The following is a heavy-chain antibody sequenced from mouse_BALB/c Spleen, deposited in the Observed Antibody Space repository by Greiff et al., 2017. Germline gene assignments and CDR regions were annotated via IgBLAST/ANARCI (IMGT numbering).Heavy chain of an antibody. CDR3: ARRDDRGWYAMDY. CDR1: GYAFSSYW. Sequence: QVQLQQSGAELVRPGSSVKISCKASGYAFSSYWMNWVKQRPGQGLEWIRQIYPGDGDTNYNGKFKGKATLTADKSSSTAYMQLSSLTSEDSAVYFCARRDDRGWYAMDYWGQGTSVTVSS. D-gene: IGHD2-12*01. V-gene: IGHV1-80*01. CDR2: IYPGDGDT. J-gene: IGHJ4*01.